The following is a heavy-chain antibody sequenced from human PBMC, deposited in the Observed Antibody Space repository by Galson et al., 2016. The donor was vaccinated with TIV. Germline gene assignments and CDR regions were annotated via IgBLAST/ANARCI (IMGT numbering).Heavy chain of an antibody. J-gene: IGHJ3*02. D-gene: IGHD3-9*01. CDR3: ARGLLTSRAFDI. CDR2: IYHSEEHGGSS. V-gene: IGHV4-38-2*02. CDR1: GSSISSGYY. Sequence: SETLSLTCTVSGSSISSGYYWGWIRQPPGKGLEWIASIYHSEEHGGSSYSNPSLKSRVTISVDTSENQFSLELSSVTAADTAVYYCARGLLTSRAFDIWGQGTMVTVSS.